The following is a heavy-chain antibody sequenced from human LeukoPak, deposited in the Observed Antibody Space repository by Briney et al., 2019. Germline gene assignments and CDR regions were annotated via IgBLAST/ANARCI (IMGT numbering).Heavy chain of an antibody. D-gene: IGHD1-1*01. J-gene: IGHJ4*02. CDR3: AKGLERESRLDS. CDR2: IRNSDGMT. Sequence: PGQSLRLSCDASGFSFNTYTMYWVRQAPEQGLEWVSGIRNSDGMTYYADSVRGRFTISTDNSKNTLYLQMNSLRAEDTGLYYCAKGLERESRLDSWGQGTLVTVSS. CDR1: GFSFNTYT. V-gene: IGHV3-23*01.